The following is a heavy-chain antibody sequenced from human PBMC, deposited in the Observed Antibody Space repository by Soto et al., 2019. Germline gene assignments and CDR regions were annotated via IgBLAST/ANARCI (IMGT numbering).Heavy chain of an antibody. D-gene: IGHD2-15*01. CDR3: ARKSGIVNIDY. V-gene: IGHV3-33*01. CDR1: GFTFSSYG. CDR2: IWYDGSNK. J-gene: IGHJ4*02. Sequence: GGSLRLSCAASGFTFSSYGMHWVRQAPGKGLEWVAVIWYDGSNKYYADSVKGRFTISRDNSKNTLYLQMNSLRAEDTAVYYCARKSGIVNIDYWGQGTLVTVSS.